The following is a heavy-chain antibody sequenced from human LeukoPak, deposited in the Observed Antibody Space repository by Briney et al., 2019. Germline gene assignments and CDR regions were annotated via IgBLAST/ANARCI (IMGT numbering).Heavy chain of an antibody. J-gene: IGHJ6*03. V-gene: IGHV4-59*12. CDR1: GGSISSYY. CDR2: IYYSGST. CDR3: ARILTGYSRLMFWAEREYYYYMDV. D-gene: IGHD3-9*01. Sequence: PSETLSLTCTVSGGSISSYYWSWIRQPPGKGLEWIGYIYYSGSTNYNPSLKSRVTISVDTSKNQFSLKLSSVTAADTAVYYCARILTGYSRLMFWAEREYYYYMDVWGKGTTVTISS.